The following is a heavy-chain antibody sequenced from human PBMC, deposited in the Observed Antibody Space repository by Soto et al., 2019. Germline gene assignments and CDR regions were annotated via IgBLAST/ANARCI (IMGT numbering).Heavy chain of an antibody. V-gene: IGHV3-7*01. CDR2: INQDGSEE. Sequence: GGSLRLSCTASGFTFSSYWMDWVRQAPEKGLEWVANINQDGSEEHYVDSVKGRFTISRDNAKNSLYLQMSSLTAEDSALYYCSRSLDYWGQGTLVTVSS. J-gene: IGHJ4*02. CDR1: GFTFSSYW. CDR3: SRSLDY.